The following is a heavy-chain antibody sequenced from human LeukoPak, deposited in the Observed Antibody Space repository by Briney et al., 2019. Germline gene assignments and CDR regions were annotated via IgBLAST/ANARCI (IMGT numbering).Heavy chain of an antibody. J-gene: IGHJ2*01. D-gene: IGHD3-9*01. Sequence: QSGGSLRLSCAASGFTVSSNYMSWVRQAPGKGLEWVSVIYSGGSTYYADSVKGRFTISRDNSKNTLYLQMNSLRAEDTAVYYCARVYYDILTGYYNSWYFDLWGRGTLVTVSS. CDR1: GFTVSSNY. V-gene: IGHV3-53*01. CDR3: ARVYYDILTGYYNSWYFDL. CDR2: IYSGGST.